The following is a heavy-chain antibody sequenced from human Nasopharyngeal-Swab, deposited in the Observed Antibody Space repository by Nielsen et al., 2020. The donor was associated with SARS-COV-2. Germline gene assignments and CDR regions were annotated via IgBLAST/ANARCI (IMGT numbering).Heavy chain of an antibody. Sequence: VRQAPGKGLVWVSRINRDGSSTSYADSVKGRFTITRDNAKNTLYLQMDSLRAEDTAVYYCARDVGDYYDSSGTFDYWGQGTLVTVSS. CDR2: INRDGSST. D-gene: IGHD3-22*01. CDR3: ARDVGDYYDSSGTFDY. J-gene: IGHJ4*01. V-gene: IGHV3-74*01.